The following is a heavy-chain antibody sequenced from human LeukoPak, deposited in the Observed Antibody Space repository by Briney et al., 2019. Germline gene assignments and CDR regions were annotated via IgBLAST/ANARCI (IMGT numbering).Heavy chain of an antibody. CDR3: AKGPDRNYYFDY. D-gene: IGHD3-22*01. Sequence: GGSLRLSCAASGCTFSSYAMSWVRQAPGKGLEWVSAISGSGGSTYYADSVKGRFTISRDNSKNTLYLQMSSLRAEDTAVYYCAKGPDRNYYFDYWGQGTLVTVSS. J-gene: IGHJ4*02. CDR2: ISGSGGST. CDR1: GCTFSSYA. V-gene: IGHV3-23*01.